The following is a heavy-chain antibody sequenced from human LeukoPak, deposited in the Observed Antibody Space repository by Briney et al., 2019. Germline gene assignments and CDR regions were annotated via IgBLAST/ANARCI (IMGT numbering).Heavy chain of an antibody. CDR2: IYYSGST. CDR1: GGSISSSSYY. D-gene: IGHD1-7*01. CDR3: ARDGAPKLELLRWFDP. J-gene: IGHJ5*02. Sequence: PSETLSLTCTVSGGSISSSSYYWGWIRQPPGKGLEWIGSIYYSGSTYYNPSLKSRVTISVDTSKNQFSLHLNSVTPEDTAVYYCARDGAPKLELLRWFDPWGQGTLVTVSS. V-gene: IGHV4-39*02.